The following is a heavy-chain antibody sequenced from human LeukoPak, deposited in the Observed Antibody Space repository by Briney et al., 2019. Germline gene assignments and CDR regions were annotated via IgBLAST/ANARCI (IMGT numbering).Heavy chain of an antibody. V-gene: IGHV3-23*01. CDR1: GFTFSSYA. J-gene: IGHJ4*02. D-gene: IGHD1-26*01. CDR2: ISGSGGST. CDR3: AKHGGSANPSDNYFDY. Sequence: GGSLRLSCAASGFTFSSYAMSWVRQAPGKGLEWVSAISGSGGSTYYADSVKGRFTISRDNSKNTLYLQMNSLRAEDTAVYYCAKHGGSANPSDNYFDYWGQGTLVTVSS.